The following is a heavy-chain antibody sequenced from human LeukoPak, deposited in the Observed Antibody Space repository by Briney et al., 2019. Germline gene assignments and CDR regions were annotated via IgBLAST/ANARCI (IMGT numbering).Heavy chain of an antibody. V-gene: IGHV3-23*01. J-gene: IGHJ5*02. D-gene: IGHD6-19*01. CDR3: AKDSGQWLALNWFDP. CDR1: GFTFSSYA. CDR2: ISGSGGST. Sequence: GGSLRLSCAASGFTFSSYAMSRVRQAPGKGLEWVSAISGSGGSTYYADSVKGRFTISRDNSKNTLYLQMNSLRAEDTAVYYCAKDSGQWLALNWFDPWGQGTLVTVSS.